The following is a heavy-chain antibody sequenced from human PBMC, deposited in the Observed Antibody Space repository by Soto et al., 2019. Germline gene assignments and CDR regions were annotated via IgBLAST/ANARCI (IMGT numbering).Heavy chain of an antibody. J-gene: IGHJ4*02. D-gene: IGHD2-2*01. CDR2: ISAYNGNT. V-gene: IGHV1-18*01. CDR3: ARDLIVVVPAAMDERWPQIDY. Sequence: GASVKVSCKASGYTFTSYGISWVRQAPGQGLEWMGWISAYNGNTNYAQKLQGRVTMTTDTSTSTAYMELRSLRSDDTAVYYCARDLIVVVPAAMDERWPQIDYWGQGTLVTVSS. CDR1: GYTFTSYG.